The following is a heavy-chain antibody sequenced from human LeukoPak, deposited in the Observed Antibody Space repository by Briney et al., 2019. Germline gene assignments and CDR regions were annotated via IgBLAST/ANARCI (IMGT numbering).Heavy chain of an antibody. Sequence: SGPALVKPTQTLTLTCTFSGFSLTTGEMGVSWIRQPPGKALEWLARIDWDDDKYYRTSLKTRLTISKDTSRNQVVLTMTNMDPVDTGTHYCARSAMTEVGLSASWYFDLWGRGTLVTVSS. CDR2: IDWDDDK. J-gene: IGHJ2*01. V-gene: IGHV2-70*11. D-gene: IGHD2/OR15-2a*01. CDR3: ARSAMTEVGLSASWYFDL. CDR1: GFSLTTGEMG.